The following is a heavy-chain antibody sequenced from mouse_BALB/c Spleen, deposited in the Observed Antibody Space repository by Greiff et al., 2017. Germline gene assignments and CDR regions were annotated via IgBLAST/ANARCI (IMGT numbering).Heavy chain of an antibody. CDR1: GYTFTSYY. CDR2: INPSNGGT. CDR3: TRSEYGNYVGAMDY. J-gene: IGHJ4*01. V-gene: IGHV1S81*02. Sequence: QVQLKESGAELVKPGASVKLSCKASGYTFTSYYMYWVKQRPGQGLEWIGEINPSNGGTNFNEKFKSKATLTVDKSSSTAYMQLSSLTSEDSAVYYCTRSEYGNYVGAMDYWGQGTSVTVSS. D-gene: IGHD2-10*02.